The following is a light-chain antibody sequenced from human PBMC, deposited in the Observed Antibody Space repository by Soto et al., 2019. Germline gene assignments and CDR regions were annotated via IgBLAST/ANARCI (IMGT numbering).Light chain of an antibody. CDR1: QAIGVY. Sequence: DIQVTQSPSSLSASLGDRVTITCRANQAIGVYLAWFQQQPGKVPKLLIYAALQSGVPSRFSGSGSGTDFTLTISSLQPEDIATYYCQKYNSAPLTFGGETKV. J-gene: IGKJ4*01. CDR2: AA. CDR3: QKYNSAPLT. V-gene: IGKV1-27*01.